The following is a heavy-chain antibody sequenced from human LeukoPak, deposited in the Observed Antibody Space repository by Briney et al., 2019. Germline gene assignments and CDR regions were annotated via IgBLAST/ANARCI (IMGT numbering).Heavy chain of an antibody. Sequence: GGSLRLTCAASGFTFSSYSMNWVRQAPGKGLEWVSAISGSGGSTYYADSVKGRFTISRDNSKNTLYLQMNSLGAEDTAVYYCARGDYVWGSYRYYYFDCWGQGTLVTVSS. CDR2: ISGSGGST. CDR1: GFTFSSYS. CDR3: ARGDYVWGSYRYYYFDC. V-gene: IGHV3-23*01. D-gene: IGHD3-16*02. J-gene: IGHJ4*02.